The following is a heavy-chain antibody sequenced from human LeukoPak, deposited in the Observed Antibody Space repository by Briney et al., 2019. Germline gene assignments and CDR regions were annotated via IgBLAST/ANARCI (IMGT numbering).Heavy chain of an antibody. V-gene: IGHV1-46*01. CDR2: INPSGGST. D-gene: IGHD4-17*01. Sequence: ATVKVSCKASGYTFTSYFMHWVRQAPGQGLDWMGIINPSGGSTSYAQKFQGRVTMTRDTSTSTVYMELSSLRSEDTAVYYCARDSADYGDYDYWGQGTLVTVSS. CDR1: GYTFTSYF. CDR3: ARDSADYGDYDY. J-gene: IGHJ4*02.